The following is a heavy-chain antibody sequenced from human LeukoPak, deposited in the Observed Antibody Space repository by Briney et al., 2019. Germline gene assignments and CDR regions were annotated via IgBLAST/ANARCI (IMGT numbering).Heavy chain of an antibody. CDR2: TKPDGSAE. J-gene: IGHJ4*02. Sequence: GGSLRLSCAASGFTFRNYWMGWVRQAPGKGLEWVANTKPDGSAEYYADSVRGRFTTSRDNANNLLYLQMNRLRAEDTAVYYCARDGGLNTNFGSWGQGTLVTVSS. D-gene: IGHD2-15*01. V-gene: IGHV3-7*01. CDR1: GFTFRNYW. CDR3: ARDGGLNTNFGS.